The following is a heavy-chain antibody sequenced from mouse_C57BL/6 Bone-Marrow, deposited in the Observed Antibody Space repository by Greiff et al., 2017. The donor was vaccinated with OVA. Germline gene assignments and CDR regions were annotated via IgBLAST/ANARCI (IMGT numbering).Heavy chain of an antibody. Sequence: EVMLVESGGGLVQPGGSLKLSCAASGFTFSDYYMYWVRQTPEKRLEWVAYISNGGGSTYYPDTVKGRFTISRDNAKNTLYLQMSRLKSEDTAMYYCARQGNDYLDYWGQGTTLTVSS. CDR3: ARQGNDYLDY. D-gene: IGHD2-1*01. CDR1: GFTFSDYY. CDR2: ISNGGGST. V-gene: IGHV5-12*01. J-gene: IGHJ2*01.